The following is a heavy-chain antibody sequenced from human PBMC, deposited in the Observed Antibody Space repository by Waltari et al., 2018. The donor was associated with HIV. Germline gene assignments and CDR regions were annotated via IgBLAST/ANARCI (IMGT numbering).Heavy chain of an antibody. CDR3: ARGATLEIVVVTILANWFDP. CDR2: IYHSGST. Sequence: QVQLQESGPGLVKPSETLSLTCAVSGYSIRSGYYWGWIRQPPGTGLEWIGSIYHSGSTYYNPSLKSRVTISVDTSKNQFSLKLSSVTAADTAVYYCARGATLEIVVVTILANWFDPWGQGTLVTVSS. J-gene: IGHJ5*02. D-gene: IGHD3-22*01. CDR1: GYSIRSGYY. V-gene: IGHV4-38-2*01.